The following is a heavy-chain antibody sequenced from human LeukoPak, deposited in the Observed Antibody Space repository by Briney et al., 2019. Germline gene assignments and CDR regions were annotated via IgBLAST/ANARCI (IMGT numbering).Heavy chain of an antibody. V-gene: IGHV1-24*01. CDR1: GYTLTELS. CDR2: FDPEDGET. Sequence: ASVKVSCKASGYTLTELSMHWVRQALGKGLEWMGGFDPEDGETIYAQKFQGRVTMTEDTSTDTAYMELSSLRSEDTAVYYCATGLRRLQLYYFDYWGQGTLVTVSS. J-gene: IGHJ4*02. D-gene: IGHD5-24*01. CDR3: ATGLRRLQLYYFDY.